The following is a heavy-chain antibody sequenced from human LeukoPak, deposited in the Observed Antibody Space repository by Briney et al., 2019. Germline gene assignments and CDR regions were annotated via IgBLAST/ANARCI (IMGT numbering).Heavy chain of an antibody. Sequence: SETLSLTCAVYGGSFIGFHWNWLRQPPGKGLEWIGDINHSGSTNYNPSLTSRVTISADPSKNQFSLKLSSVTAADAAVYYCAGGTTVKHPYYFDYWGQGTLVTVSS. CDR1: GGSFIGFH. CDR3: AGGTTVKHPYYFDY. J-gene: IGHJ4*02. V-gene: IGHV4-34*01. D-gene: IGHD4-11*01. CDR2: INHSGST.